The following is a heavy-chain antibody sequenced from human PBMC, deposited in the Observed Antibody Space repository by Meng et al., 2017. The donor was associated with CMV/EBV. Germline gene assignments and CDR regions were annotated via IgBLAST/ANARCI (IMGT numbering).Heavy chain of an antibody. CDR1: GFTFSSYS. V-gene: IGHV3-21*01. CDR3: AREDCSSTSCYTGYYGMDV. J-gene: IGHJ6*02. CDR2: ISSSSSYI. D-gene: IGHD2-2*02. Sequence: GASLKISCAASGFTFSSYSMNWVRQAPGKGLEWVSSISSSSSYIYYADSVKGRFTISRDNAKKALYLQMNSLRAEDSAVYYCAREDCSSTSCYTGYYGMDVWGQGTTVTVSS.